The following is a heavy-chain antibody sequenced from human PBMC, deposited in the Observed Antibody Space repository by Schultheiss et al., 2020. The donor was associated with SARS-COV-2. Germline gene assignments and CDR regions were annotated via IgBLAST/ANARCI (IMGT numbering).Heavy chain of an antibody. D-gene: IGHD6-13*01. CDR2: INSNGGST. Sequence: GGSLRLSCSASGFTFSSYAMHWVRQAPGKGLEYVSGINSNGGSTYYVNSVKGRFIISRDNSKNTLYLQMGSLRAEDMAVYYCARDSGHTSSWPYYFDDWGHGTLVTVSS. CDR3: ARDSGHTSSWPYYFDD. V-gene: IGHV3-64*01. J-gene: IGHJ4*01. CDR1: GFTFSSYA.